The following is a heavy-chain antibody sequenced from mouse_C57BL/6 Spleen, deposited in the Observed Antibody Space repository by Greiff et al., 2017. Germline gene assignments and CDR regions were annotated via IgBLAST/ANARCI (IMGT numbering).Heavy chain of an antibody. V-gene: IGHV1-18*01. J-gene: IGHJ3*01. CDR2: INPNNGGT. CDR1: GYSFTDYN. CDR3: ARGDYDEGFAY. Sequence: VQLQQSGPGLVKPADSVTLPCTASGYSFTDYNMDWVKQRHGKSLEWIGDINPNNGGTIYNHKFKGKATLTVDKSSSTAYMELRSLTSEDTAGYYYARGDYDEGFAYWGQGTLVTVSA. D-gene: IGHD2-4*01.